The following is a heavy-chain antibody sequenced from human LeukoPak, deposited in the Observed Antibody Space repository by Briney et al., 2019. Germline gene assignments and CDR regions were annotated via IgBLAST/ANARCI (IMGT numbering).Heavy chain of an antibody. CDR3: ASLGAVAGTLAYYFDY. J-gene: IGHJ4*02. D-gene: IGHD6-19*01. Sequence: NSSETLSLTCAVYGGSFSGYYWSWIRQPPGKGLEWIGEINHSGSTNYNPSLKSRVTISVDTSKNQFSLKLSSVTAADTAVYYCASLGAVAGTLAYYFDYWGQGTLVTVSS. CDR1: GGSFSGYY. CDR2: INHSGST. V-gene: IGHV4-34*01.